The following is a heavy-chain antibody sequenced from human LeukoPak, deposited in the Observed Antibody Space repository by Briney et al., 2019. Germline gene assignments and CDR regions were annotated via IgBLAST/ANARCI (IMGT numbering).Heavy chain of an antibody. J-gene: IGHJ4*02. V-gene: IGHV3-23*01. D-gene: IGHD6-19*01. CDR1: GFTFSTYD. CDR2: ISGSGGST. Sequence: GGSLRLSCAASGFTFSTYDMTWVRQAPGKGLEWVSSISGSGGSTYYADSVKGRFTTSRDNSKNTLYLQMNGLRAEDTAVYYGEKYLAAVPGNKFLAYWGKGPRVTVSS. CDR3: EKYLAAVPGNKFLAY.